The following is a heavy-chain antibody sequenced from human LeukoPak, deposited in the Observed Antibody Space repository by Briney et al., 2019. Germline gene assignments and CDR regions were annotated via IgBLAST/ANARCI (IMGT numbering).Heavy chain of an antibody. CDR1: GFTFSSHG. Sequence: GGSLRLSCVASGFTFSSHGMNWVRQAPGKGLEWVSPISSSSSYIYYADSVKGRFTISRDNAKNSLYLQMNSLRAEDTAVYYCTDAAAAGTRRWGQGTLVTVSS. CDR2: ISSSSSYI. CDR3: TDAAAAGTRR. J-gene: IGHJ4*02. D-gene: IGHD6-13*01. V-gene: IGHV3-21*01.